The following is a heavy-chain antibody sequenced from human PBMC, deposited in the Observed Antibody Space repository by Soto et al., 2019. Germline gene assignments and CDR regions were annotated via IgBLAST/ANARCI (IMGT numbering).Heavy chain of an antibody. V-gene: IGHV3-48*04. CDR1: GFTFSTYN. D-gene: IGHD6-13*01. J-gene: IGHJ5*02. CDR3: ARDSYSSSHSAFWFDP. CDR2: ISDSSSTI. Sequence: PGGSLRLSCAASGFTFSTYNMNWVRQAPGKGLGWVSYISDSSSTIHYADSVKGRFTISRDNAKNSLYLQMNSLRAEDTAVYYCARDSYSSSHSAFWFDPWGQGTLVTVSS.